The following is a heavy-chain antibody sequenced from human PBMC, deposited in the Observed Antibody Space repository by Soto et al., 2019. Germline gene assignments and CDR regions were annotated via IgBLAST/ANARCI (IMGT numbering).Heavy chain of an antibody. D-gene: IGHD2-15*01. CDR1: GFTFDAYA. CDR2: SSWNSGSI. Sequence: GGALRPSYAASGFTFDAYALHWVRQAPGKGLEWVACSSWNSGSIGYADSVKGRFTISRDNAKNSLSLQMNSLSPEETALSYCGTDKRHNNPWYLDYWAQASLVTVS. CDR3: GTDKRHNNPWYLDY. J-gene: IGHJ4*02. V-gene: IGHV3-9*01.